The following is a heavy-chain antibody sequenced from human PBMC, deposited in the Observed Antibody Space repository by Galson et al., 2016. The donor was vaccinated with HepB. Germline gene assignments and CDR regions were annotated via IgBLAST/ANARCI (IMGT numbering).Heavy chain of an antibody. D-gene: IGHD3-9*01. V-gene: IGHV3-43*01. CDR1: GFSFDDYT. Sequence: SLRLSCAASGFSFDDYTMHWVRQAPGKGLEWVSLANWDGRSIYYADSVKGRFTISRDNNKNSLYLQMNSLRAEDSAFYYCVRDMNQGYLDWFPGGVDYGGRGALVTVSS. CDR3: VRDMNQGYLDWFPGGVDY. J-gene: IGHJ4*02. CDR2: ANWDGRSI.